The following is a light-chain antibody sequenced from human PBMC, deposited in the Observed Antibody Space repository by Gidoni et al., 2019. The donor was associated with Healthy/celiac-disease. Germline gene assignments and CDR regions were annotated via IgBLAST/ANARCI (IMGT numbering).Light chain of an antibody. J-gene: IGKJ1*01. V-gene: IGKV3-15*01. CDR2: GAS. CDR1: QSVSSN. Sequence: EVVMTQSPATLSVSPGERATFSCRASQSVSSNLAWYQQKPGQAPRLLIYGASARATGIPARFSGSGSGTEFTLTISSLQSEDFAIYYCQQYNNWPPTFGQGTKVEI. CDR3: QQYNNWPPT.